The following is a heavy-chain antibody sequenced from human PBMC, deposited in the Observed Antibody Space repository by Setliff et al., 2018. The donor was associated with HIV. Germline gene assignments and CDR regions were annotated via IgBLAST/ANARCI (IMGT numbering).Heavy chain of an antibody. Sequence: HPGGSLRLSCAASGFTYNNYAMSWVRQAPGKGLEWVSTISGSGTSTYFADSVKGRFTISRDNSKNTLYLQMNSLRAEDTAVYYCAKDQRYSYGLDYWGQGTLVTVPS. J-gene: IGHJ4*02. D-gene: IGHD5-18*01. CDR3: AKDQRYSYGLDY. CDR1: GFTYNNYA. CDR2: ISGSGTST. V-gene: IGHV3-23*01.